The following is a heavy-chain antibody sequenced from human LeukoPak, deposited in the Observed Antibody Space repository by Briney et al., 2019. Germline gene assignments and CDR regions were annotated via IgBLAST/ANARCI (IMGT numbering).Heavy chain of an antibody. CDR3: VRGGESGSYFEY. J-gene: IGHJ4*02. CDR1: GFTFSNEW. V-gene: IGHV3-7*01. CDR2: IKEDGSEK. D-gene: IGHD1-26*01. Sequence: GGSLRLSCVASGFTFSNEWMTWVRQAPGKGLEWGANIKEDGSEKYYVDSVKGRLTISRDNAKNSLYLQMDSLRVEDTAVYYCVRGGESGSYFEYWGQGTLVTVSS.